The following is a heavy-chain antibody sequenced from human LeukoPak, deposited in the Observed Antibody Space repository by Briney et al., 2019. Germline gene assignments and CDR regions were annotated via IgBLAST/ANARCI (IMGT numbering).Heavy chain of an antibody. CDR3: ARGQGYSYGYSWFDP. D-gene: IGHD5-18*01. CDR1: GGSFSGYY. J-gene: IGHJ5*02. Sequence: PSETLSLTCAVYGGSFSGYYWSWIRQPPGKGLEWIGEINHSGSTNYNPSLKSRVTISVDTSKNQFSLKLSSVTAADTAVYYCARGQGYSYGYSWFDPWGQGTLVTVSS. CDR2: INHSGST. V-gene: IGHV4-34*01.